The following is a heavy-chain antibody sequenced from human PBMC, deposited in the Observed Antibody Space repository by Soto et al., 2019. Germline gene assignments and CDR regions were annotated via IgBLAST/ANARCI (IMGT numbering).Heavy chain of an antibody. D-gene: IGHD1-26*01. CDR2: TYYRSKWYN. CDR3: ARGSKTSAHDAFDI. J-gene: IGHJ3*02. Sequence: SQTLSLTCAISGDSVSSNSVWNCIRQSPSRGLEWLGRTYYRSKWYNDYAVSVKSRITINPDTSKNQFSLQLNSVTPEDTAVYYCARGSKTSAHDAFDIWGQGTMVTVSS. CDR1: GDSVSSNSV. V-gene: IGHV6-1*01.